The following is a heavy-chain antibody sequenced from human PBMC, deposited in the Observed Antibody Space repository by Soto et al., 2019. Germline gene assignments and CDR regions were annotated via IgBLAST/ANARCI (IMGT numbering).Heavy chain of an antibody. CDR1: GFTFSSYG. D-gene: IGHD6-13*01. Sequence: GGSLRLSCAASGFTFSSYGMHWVRQAPGKGLEWVAVIWYDGSNKYYADSVKGRFTISRDNSKNTLYLQMNSLRAEDTAVYYCARDGGIAAAGQFLTNWFDPWGQGTLVTVSS. CDR2: IWYDGSNK. J-gene: IGHJ5*02. V-gene: IGHV3-33*01. CDR3: ARDGGIAAAGQFLTNWFDP.